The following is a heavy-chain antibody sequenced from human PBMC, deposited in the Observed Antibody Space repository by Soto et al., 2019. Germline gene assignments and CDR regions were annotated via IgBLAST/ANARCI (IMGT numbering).Heavy chain of an antibody. Sequence: PGGSLRLSCAASGFTFRSYWIHWVRQAPGKGLVWVSRINSDGSSTSYADSVKGRFTISRDNAKNTLYLQMNSLRAEDTAVYYCARYYYDFWSGYYQDGMDVWGQGTTVTVSS. J-gene: IGHJ6*02. CDR3: ARYYYDFWSGYYQDGMDV. V-gene: IGHV3-74*01. CDR1: GFTFRSYW. CDR2: INSDGSST. D-gene: IGHD3-3*01.